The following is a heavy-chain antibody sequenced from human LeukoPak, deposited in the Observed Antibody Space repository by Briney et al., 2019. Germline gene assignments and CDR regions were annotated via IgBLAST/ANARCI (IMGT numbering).Heavy chain of an antibody. J-gene: IGHJ4*02. CDR2: ISSSGSTI. Sequence: GGSLRLSCAAAGFTFSSYEMNWVRQAPGKGREWVSYISSSGSTIYYADSVKGRFTISRDNAKNSLYLQMNSLRAEDTAVYYCARVAYDYVWGSYPLYFDYWGQGTLVTVSS. CDR3: ARVAYDYVWGSYPLYFDY. D-gene: IGHD3-16*02. V-gene: IGHV3-48*03. CDR1: GFTFSSYE.